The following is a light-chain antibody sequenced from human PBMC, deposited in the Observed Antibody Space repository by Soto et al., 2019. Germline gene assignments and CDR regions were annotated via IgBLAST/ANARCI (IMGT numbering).Light chain of an antibody. J-gene: IGKJ1*01. Sequence: EIVLTQSPCTLSLSPGERATLSCRASQSVSTNYLAWYQRKPGQAPRLLIYGASSRATDIPNRFSGSGSGTDFTLTITRLEAEYFAVYYCQKYGSSPPTFGQGTKVEIK. CDR1: QSVSTNY. CDR3: QKYGSSPPT. CDR2: GAS. V-gene: IGKV3-20*01.